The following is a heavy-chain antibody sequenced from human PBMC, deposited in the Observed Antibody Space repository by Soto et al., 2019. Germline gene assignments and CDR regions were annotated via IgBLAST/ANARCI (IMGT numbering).Heavy chain of an antibody. V-gene: IGHV4-59*01. Sequence: PSETLSLTCTVSGGSISSYYWSWIRQPPGKGLEWIGYIYNSGSNNDNPALMSRLTSSVDTSTNQLSLKLISVTAADTAVDYFWRVGNLDLFDYWGQGTLVTVSS. CDR2: IYNSGSN. CDR1: GGSISSYY. J-gene: IGHJ4*02. CDR3: WRVGNLDLFDY. D-gene: IGHD7-27*01.